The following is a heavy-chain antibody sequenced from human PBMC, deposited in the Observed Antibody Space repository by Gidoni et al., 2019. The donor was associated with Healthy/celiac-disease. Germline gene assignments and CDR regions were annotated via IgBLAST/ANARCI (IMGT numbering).Heavy chain of an antibody. CDR3: AKDGQSGYSHYYGMDV. CDR1: GFTLSSYA. Sequence: EVQLLESGGGLVQPGGSLRLSCAASGFTLSSYAMSWVRQAPGKGLEWVSAISDSGGSTYYADSVKGRFTISRDNSKNTLFLQMNSLRAKDTAVYYCAKDGQSGYSHYYGMDVWGQGTTVTVSS. D-gene: IGHD3-3*01. CDR2: ISDSGGST. V-gene: IGHV3-23*01. J-gene: IGHJ6*02.